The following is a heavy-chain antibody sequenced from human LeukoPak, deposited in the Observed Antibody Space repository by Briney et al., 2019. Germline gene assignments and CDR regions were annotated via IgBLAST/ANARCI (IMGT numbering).Heavy chain of an antibody. J-gene: IGHJ5*02. Sequence: ASVKVSCKTSGGTFRNHTFSWVRQAPGQGLEWMGKITPVIDTANYAETFQGRVSIYADKSTTTVYMDLSGLRPDDTAVYYCTRVNLRGSNYNWFDPWGQGTRVTVSS. CDR3: TRVNLRGSNYNWFDP. CDR1: GGTFRNHT. D-gene: IGHD3-10*01. CDR2: ITPVIDTA. V-gene: IGHV1-69*08.